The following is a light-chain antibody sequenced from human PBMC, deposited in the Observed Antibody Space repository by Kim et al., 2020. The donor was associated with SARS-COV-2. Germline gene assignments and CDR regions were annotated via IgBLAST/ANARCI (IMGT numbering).Light chain of an antibody. CDR3: ASWDDSLSNVV. CDR2: GND. Sequence: QAVVTQPPSASGTPGQRVTISCYGSNSNIGSNTVNWYQHLPGAAPKLLMYGNDQRPSGVPDRFSGSKSGPSASLAISGLQSEDEADYYCASWDDSLSNVVFGGGTQLTVL. J-gene: IGLJ2*01. CDR1: NSNIGSNT. V-gene: IGLV1-44*01.